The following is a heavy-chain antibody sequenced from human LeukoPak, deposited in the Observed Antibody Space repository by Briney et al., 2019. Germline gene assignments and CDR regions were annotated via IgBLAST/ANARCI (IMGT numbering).Heavy chain of an antibody. CDR1: GFTFSSYG. J-gene: IGHJ4*02. CDR2: ISYDGSNK. CDR3: AKEPSSGYLYYFDY. D-gene: IGHD3-22*01. Sequence: GGSLRLSCAASGFTFSSYGMHWVRQAPGKGLEWVAVISYDGSNKYYADSVKGRFTISRDNSKNTLYLQMNSLRAEDTAVYYCAKEPSSGYLYYFDYWGQGTLVTVSS. V-gene: IGHV3-30*18.